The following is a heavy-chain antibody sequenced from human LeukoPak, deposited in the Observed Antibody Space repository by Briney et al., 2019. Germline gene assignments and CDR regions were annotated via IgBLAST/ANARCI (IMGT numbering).Heavy chain of an antibody. CDR2: ISWNSGSI. CDR3: AKVMWVSLGATTCHY. CDR1: GFTFDDYA. V-gene: IGHV3-9*01. Sequence: GRSLRLSCAASGFTFDDYAMHWVRQAPGKGLEWVSGISWNSGSIGYADSVKGQFTISRDNSKNTLYLQMSSLRADDTAVYYCAKVMWVSLGATTCHYWGQGTLVTVFS. J-gene: IGHJ4*02. D-gene: IGHD1-26*01.